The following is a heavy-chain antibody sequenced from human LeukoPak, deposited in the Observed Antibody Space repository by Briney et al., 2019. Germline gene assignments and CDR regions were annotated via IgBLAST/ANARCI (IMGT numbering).Heavy chain of an antibody. Sequence: GRSLRLSCATSGFTFSTYAIHWVRQAPGKGLEWVAAIWPDGSYKYYADSVKGRFTISRDNSKNTVYLQMNTLRDEDTAVYYCARAVRPFDYWGQETLVTVSS. J-gene: IGHJ4*02. CDR3: ARAVRPFDY. CDR2: IWPDGSYK. D-gene: IGHD3-22*01. CDR1: GFTFSTYA. V-gene: IGHV3-33*01.